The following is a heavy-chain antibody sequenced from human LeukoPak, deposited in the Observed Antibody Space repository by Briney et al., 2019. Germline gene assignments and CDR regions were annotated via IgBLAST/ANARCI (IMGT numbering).Heavy chain of an antibody. J-gene: IGHJ5*02. CDR2: IYYSGST. Sequence: SETLSLTCSVSGVSISSYYWSWIRQPPGKGLEWIGYIYYSGSTNYNPSLKSRVTISVDTSKNQFSLKLSSVTAADTAVYYCARLSSGSYGNWFDPWGQGTLVTVSS. D-gene: IGHD1-26*01. V-gene: IGHV4-59*01. CDR3: ARLSSGSYGNWFDP. CDR1: GVSISSYY.